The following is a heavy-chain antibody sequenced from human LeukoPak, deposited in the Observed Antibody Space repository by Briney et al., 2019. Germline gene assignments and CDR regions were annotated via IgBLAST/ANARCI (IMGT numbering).Heavy chain of an antibody. Sequence: SETLSLTCTVSGGSISSDYWSWIRQPAGKGLEWIGRIYTTGSTNYSPSLKSRVTMSVDTSKNHFSLTLSSVTAADTAVYYCARSDGYGLVGIWGQGTMVTVSS. CDR2: IYTTGST. J-gene: IGHJ3*02. CDR1: GGSISSDY. CDR3: ARSDGYGLVGI. V-gene: IGHV4-4*07. D-gene: IGHD3-10*01.